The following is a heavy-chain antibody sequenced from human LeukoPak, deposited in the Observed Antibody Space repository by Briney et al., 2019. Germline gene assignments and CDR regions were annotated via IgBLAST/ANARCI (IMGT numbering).Heavy chain of an antibody. D-gene: IGHD3-16*01. CDR1: GFTFSSYA. CDR3: CSLLNRRGGWDASDI. CDR2: ITWNSGSI. Sequence: GGSLRLSCAASGFTFSSYAMSWVRQAPGKGLEWVSGITWNSGSIGYADSVKGRFTISRDNAKKSLYLQMNSLRVEDTALYYCCSLLNRRGGWDASDIWGQGTMVSVSS. V-gene: IGHV3-9*01. J-gene: IGHJ3*02.